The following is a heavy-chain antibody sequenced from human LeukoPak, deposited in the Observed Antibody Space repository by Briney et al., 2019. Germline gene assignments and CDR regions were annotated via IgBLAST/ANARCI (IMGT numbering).Heavy chain of an antibody. CDR1: GFMFSQHT. CDR3: ARDRAVAGFIDY. Sequence: SGGSLRLSCAVSGFMFSQHTMSWVRQAPGKRLEWVSSISGSGDATRYADSVMGRFTISRDNSKNTLYLQMNSLRAEDTAVYYCARDRAVAGFIDYWGQGTLVTVSS. J-gene: IGHJ4*02. D-gene: IGHD6-19*01. CDR2: ISGSGDAT. V-gene: IGHV3-23*01.